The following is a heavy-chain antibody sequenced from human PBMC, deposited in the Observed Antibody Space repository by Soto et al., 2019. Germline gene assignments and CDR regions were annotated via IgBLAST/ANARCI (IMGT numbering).Heavy chain of an antibody. J-gene: IGHJ6*02. Sequence: QVQLVQSGAEVKKPGASVKVSCKASGYTFTSYGISWVRQAPGQGLEWMGWISAYNGNTNYAQKLQGRVTMTTDTYTSTAYMELRSLRSDDTAVYYCARARYCSGGSCDIPYYYYYYGMDVWGQGTTVTVSS. V-gene: IGHV1-18*01. D-gene: IGHD2-15*01. CDR3: ARARYCSGGSCDIPYYYYYYGMDV. CDR1: GYTFTSYG. CDR2: ISAYNGNT.